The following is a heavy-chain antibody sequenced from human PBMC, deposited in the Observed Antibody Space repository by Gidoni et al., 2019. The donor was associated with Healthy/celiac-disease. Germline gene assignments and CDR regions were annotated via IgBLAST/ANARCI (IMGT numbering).Heavy chain of an antibody. CDR3: AREENPSSISNWFAP. Sequence: QLVQSGPEVKKPGSSVTVSCKASGGGARDDAMSWVRQVPGKGLEWIGRIIPLVDVTNYAQKFQGRVMLTADKFTSTFFLDLVSLTSDDTAVYFCAREENPSSISNWFAPWGQGSLVIVSS. D-gene: IGHD2-2*02. CDR1: GGGARDDA. CDR2: IIPLVDVT. J-gene: IGHJ5*02. V-gene: IGHV1-69*09.